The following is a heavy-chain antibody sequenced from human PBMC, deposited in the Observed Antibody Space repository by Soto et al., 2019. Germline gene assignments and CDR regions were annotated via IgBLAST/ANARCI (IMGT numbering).Heavy chain of an antibody. CDR3: AKGIAATATGDSCDI. CDR2: VTNSASNT. V-gene: IGHV3-23*01. D-gene: IGHD6-13*01. Sequence: EVQLLESGGGLVQPGGSLRLSCAASGFTFSTYAMTWVRQAPGKGLEWVSSVTNSASNTYHADSVKGRFTISRDNSKNMLFLQMTSLRAEDTALYYCAKGIAATATGDSCDIWGQGTMVTVSS. CDR1: GFTFSTYA. J-gene: IGHJ3*02.